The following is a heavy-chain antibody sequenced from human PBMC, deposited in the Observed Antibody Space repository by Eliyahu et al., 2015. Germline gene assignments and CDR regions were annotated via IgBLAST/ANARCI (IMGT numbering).Heavy chain of an antibody. J-gene: IGHJ5*02. CDR2: IDWDDDK. Sequence: QVTLKESGPALVKPTQTLTLTCTFSGSSPSTSGMRVSWIRQPPGKALEWLARIDWDDDKFYSTSLKTRLTISKDTSKNQVVLTMTNMDPVDTATYYCARMNTSVLGFDPWGQGTLVTVSS. V-gene: IGHV2-70*04. CDR1: GSSPSTSGMR. CDR3: ARMNTSVLGFDP. D-gene: IGHD2/OR15-2a*01.